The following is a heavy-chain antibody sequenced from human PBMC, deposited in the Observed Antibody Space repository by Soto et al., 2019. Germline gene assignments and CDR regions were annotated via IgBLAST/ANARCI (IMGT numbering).Heavy chain of an antibody. V-gene: IGHV1-46*01. CDR3: ARGGSVVVVTDGFDY. CDR1: GYTSSSFY. CDR2: INPSGGTT. Sequence: QVQVVQSGAEVKKPGASVKVSCKASGYTSSSFYIHWVRQAPGQGLEWMGRINPSGGTTSYAQKFQGRVTMTRDTSTSTVYMELSSLRSEDTAVYYCARGGSVVVVTDGFDYWGQGTLVTVSS. D-gene: IGHD2-21*02. J-gene: IGHJ4*02.